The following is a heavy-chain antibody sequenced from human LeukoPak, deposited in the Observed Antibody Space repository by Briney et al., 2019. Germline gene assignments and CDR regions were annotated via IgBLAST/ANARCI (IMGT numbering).Heavy chain of an antibody. CDR3: AKGGSYYYDSSGYPLDY. CDR2: ISYEGSKQ. J-gene: IGHJ4*02. CDR1: GFPFNSHG. V-gene: IGHV3-30*18. D-gene: IGHD3-22*01. Sequence: GGSLRLSCAASGFPFNSHGMHWVRQAPGKGLEWLAVISYEGSKQYYADSVKGRFTISRDSSNNTLYLQMNSLRAEDTAVYYCAKGGSYYYDSSGYPLDYWGQGTLVTVSS.